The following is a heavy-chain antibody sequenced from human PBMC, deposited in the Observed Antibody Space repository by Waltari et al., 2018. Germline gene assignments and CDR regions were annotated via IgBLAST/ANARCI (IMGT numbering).Heavy chain of an antibody. Sequence: EVHLAESGGGVVQPGGSLRLSCTGSGFRFGDFWMNWVRQAPGKGLGWVSRINVDGGYSSYGDSVNGRFTISRDNAKNTVFLQWNSLRADDTAVYFCARKAGSGYPYGPFYYDNWGQGTLVTVSS. J-gene: IGHJ4*02. V-gene: IGHV3-74*01. CDR2: INVDGGYS. CDR3: ARKAGSGYPYGPFYYDN. CDR1: GFRFGDFW. D-gene: IGHD5-12*01.